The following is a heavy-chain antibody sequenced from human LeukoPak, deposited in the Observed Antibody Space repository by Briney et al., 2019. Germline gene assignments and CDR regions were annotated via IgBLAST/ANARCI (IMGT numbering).Heavy chain of an antibody. CDR1: GGSVSSGNYY. J-gene: IGHJ4*02. Sequence: SSETLSLTCTVSGGSVSSGNYYWNWIRQPPGKGLEWIGYIFYSGSTNYNPSLESRVTISVDSPRNQLSLKLTSVIAADTAVYYCARGGSSSAFAARLDYWGQGTLVTVSS. CDR3: ARGGSSSAFAARLDY. D-gene: IGHD6-6*01. V-gene: IGHV4-61*01. CDR2: IFYSGST.